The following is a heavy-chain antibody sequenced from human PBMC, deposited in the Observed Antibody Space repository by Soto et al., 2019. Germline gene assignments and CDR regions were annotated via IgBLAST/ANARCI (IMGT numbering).Heavy chain of an antibody. Sequence: QVQLVESGGGVVQPGRSLSLSCAASGFTFSSYAIHWVRQAPGKGLAWVAVISYDGRNKYYADSLKGRFTISRDNSKNKLYLQMNSLIAEDTAVYYCARASDSVVAGMDVWGQGTTVNVSS. J-gene: IGHJ6*02. CDR1: GFTFSSYA. V-gene: IGHV3-30*04. CDR3: ARASDSVVAGMDV. CDR2: ISYDGRNK. D-gene: IGHD2-15*01.